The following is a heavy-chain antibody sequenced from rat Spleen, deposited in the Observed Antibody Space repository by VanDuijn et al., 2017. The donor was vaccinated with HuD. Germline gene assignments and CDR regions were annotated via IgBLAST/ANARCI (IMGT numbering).Heavy chain of an antibody. D-gene: IGHD1-7*01. CDR3: QSRGYYGYQEP. J-gene: IGHJ2*01. V-gene: IGHV3-1*01. Sequence: EVQLQESGPGLVKPSQSLSLTCSVTGYSITSNYWGWIRKFPGNKMEWMGYISYSGSPSYNPSLKSRISITRDTSKNQFFRQLNSVTTEDTATYYCQSRGYYGYQEPWGQGVMVTVSS. CDR2: ISYSGSP. CDR1: GYSITSNY.